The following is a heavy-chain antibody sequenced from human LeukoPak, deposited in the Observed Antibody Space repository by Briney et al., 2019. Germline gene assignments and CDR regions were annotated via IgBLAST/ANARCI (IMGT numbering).Heavy chain of an antibody. CDR2: ISYDGSNK. CDR3: VVLHSY. D-gene: IGHD2-21*01. J-gene: IGHJ4*02. V-gene: IGHV3-30-3*01. Sequence: GKGLEWVAVISYDGSNKYYADSVKGRFTISRDNSKNTLYLQMNSLRAEDTAVYYCVVLHSYWGQGTLVTVSS.